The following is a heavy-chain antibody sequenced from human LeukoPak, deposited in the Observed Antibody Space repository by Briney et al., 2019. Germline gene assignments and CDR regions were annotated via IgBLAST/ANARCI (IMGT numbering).Heavy chain of an antibody. CDR3: ARFPNYYDSSGPVGY. Sequence: SVKVSCKASGGTFSSYAISWVRQAPGQGLEWMGRIIPILGIANYAQKFQGRVTITADKSTSTAYMELSSLRSEDTAVYYCARFPNYYDSSGPVGYWGQGTLVTVSS. CDR1: GGTFSSYA. J-gene: IGHJ4*02. CDR2: IIPILGIA. D-gene: IGHD3-22*01. V-gene: IGHV1-69*04.